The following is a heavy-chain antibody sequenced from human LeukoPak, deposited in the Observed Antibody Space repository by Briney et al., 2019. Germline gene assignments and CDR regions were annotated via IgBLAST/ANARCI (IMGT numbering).Heavy chain of an antibody. CDR1: GFTFSSYA. CDR2: ISTSGGST. J-gene: IGHJ4*02. CDR3: AKQFLTGTTRGYFDY. Sequence: GGSLRLSCAASGFTFSSYAMSWVRQAPGKGLEWVSPISTSGGSTYYADSVKGRFTISRDNSKNTLYLQMNSLRAEDTAVYYCAKQFLTGTTRGYFDYWGQGTLVTVSS. D-gene: IGHD1-20*01. V-gene: IGHV3-23*01.